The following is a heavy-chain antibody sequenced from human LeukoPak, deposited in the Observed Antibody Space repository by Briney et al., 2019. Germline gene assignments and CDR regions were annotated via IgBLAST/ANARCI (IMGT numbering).Heavy chain of an antibody. CDR1: GYTFTSYG. V-gene: IGHV1-8*03. CDR2: ISPSGGST. J-gene: IGHJ4*02. CDR3: AREDYYDSGSNDY. D-gene: IGHD3-22*01. Sequence: GASVKVSCKASGYTFTSYGISWVRQAPGQGLEWMGIISPSGGSTSYAQKFQGRVTITRNPSISTAYMELSSLRSEDTAVYYCAREDYYDSGSNDYWGQGTLVTVSS.